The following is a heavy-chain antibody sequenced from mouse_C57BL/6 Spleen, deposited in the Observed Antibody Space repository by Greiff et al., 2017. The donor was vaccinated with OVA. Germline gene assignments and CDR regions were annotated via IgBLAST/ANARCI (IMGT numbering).Heavy chain of an antibody. CDR1: GYTFTNYW. V-gene: IGHV1-63*01. CDR2: IYPGGGYT. Sequence: QVQLQQSGAELVRPGTSVKMSCKASGYTFTNYWIGWAKQRPGHGLEWIGDIYPGGGYTNYNEKFKGKATLTADKASSTAYMQFSSLTSEDSAIYYCATTGTDYYAMDYWGQGTSVTVSS. J-gene: IGHJ4*01. D-gene: IGHD4-1*02. CDR3: ATTGTDYYAMDY.